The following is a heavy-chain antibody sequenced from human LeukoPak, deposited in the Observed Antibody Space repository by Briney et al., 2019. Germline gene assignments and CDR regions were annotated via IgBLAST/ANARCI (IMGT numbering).Heavy chain of an antibody. CDR3: ARAPPLGYCNGGSCYVDY. CDR1: GFTFSNSG. Sequence: GGCLRLSCAASGFTFSNSGMHWVRQAPGKGLEWVSSISSGRSYIYYADSVKGRFTISRDNAKNSLFLQMNSLRAEDTAVYYCARAPPLGYCNGGSCYVDYWGQGTLVTVSS. D-gene: IGHD2-15*01. V-gene: IGHV3-21*01. J-gene: IGHJ4*02. CDR2: ISSGRSYI.